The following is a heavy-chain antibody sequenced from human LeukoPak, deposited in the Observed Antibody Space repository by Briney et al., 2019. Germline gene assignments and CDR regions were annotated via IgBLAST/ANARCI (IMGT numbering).Heavy chain of an antibody. Sequence: GGSLRLSCAVSGFIFDDYAMHWVRQAPGKGLEWVSYISSSSSTIYYADSVKGRFTISRDSAKNSLYLQMNSLRTEDTALYYCAKDRGGSNFYGMDVWGQGTTVTVSS. V-gene: IGHV3-48*04. J-gene: IGHJ6*02. D-gene: IGHD3-10*01. CDR1: GFIFDDYA. CDR3: AKDRGGSNFYGMDV. CDR2: ISSSSSTI.